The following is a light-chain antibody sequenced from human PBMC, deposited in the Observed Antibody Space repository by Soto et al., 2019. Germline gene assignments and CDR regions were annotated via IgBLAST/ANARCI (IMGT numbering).Light chain of an antibody. CDR2: GAS. Sequence: EIVLTQSPGTLSLSPGERAVLSCRASQSVTNNYLAWYQRKPGRAPRLLIYGASSRATGIRDRCIGSGSGTHFTLTITRLEPEDFAVYFCQQYGSSPLTFGRGTKVEFK. J-gene: IGKJ4*02. CDR1: QSVTNNY. V-gene: IGKV3-20*01. CDR3: QQYGSSPLT.